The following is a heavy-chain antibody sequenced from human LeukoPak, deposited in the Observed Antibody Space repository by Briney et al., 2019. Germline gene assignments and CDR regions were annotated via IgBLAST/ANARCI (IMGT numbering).Heavy chain of an antibody. J-gene: IGHJ4*02. V-gene: IGHV1-2*06. CDR2: INPNSGGT. D-gene: IGHD3-22*01. CDR3: ARVGYYESSGYYEY. Sequence: ASVKVSCKASGYTLTDYYMHWVRQAPGQGLEWMGRINPNSGGTNYAQKFQGRVTMTRDTPISTVYMELSRLRSDDTAVYYCARVGYYESSGYYEYWGQGTLVTVSS. CDR1: GYTLTDYY.